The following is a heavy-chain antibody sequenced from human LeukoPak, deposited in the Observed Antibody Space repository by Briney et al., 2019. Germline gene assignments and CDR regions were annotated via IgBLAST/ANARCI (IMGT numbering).Heavy chain of an antibody. CDR2: ISYDGSNK. CDR1: GFAFSTYG. Sequence: GGSLRLSCAASGFAFSTYGMHWVRQAPGKGLEWVAIISYDGSNKYYADSVRGRFTISRDNSKNTLYLQMNSLRAEDTAVYYCPRGFSYGYAFDIWGQGKMVSVSP. V-gene: IGHV3-30*03. J-gene: IGHJ3*02. D-gene: IGHD5-18*01. CDR3: PRGFSYGYAFDI.